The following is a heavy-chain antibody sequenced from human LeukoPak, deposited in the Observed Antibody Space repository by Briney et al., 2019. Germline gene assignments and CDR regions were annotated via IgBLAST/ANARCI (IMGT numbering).Heavy chain of an antibody. V-gene: IGHV4-59*01. CDR2: IYYSGST. Sequence: PSETLSLTCTVSGGSISSYYWSWIRQPPGKGLEWIGYIYYSGSTNYNPSLKSRVTISVDTSKNQFSLKLSSVTAADTAVYYCAKMEGYYGSGSYYYYYYYYMDVWGKGTTVTISS. D-gene: IGHD3-10*01. CDR3: AKMEGYYGSGSYYYYYYYYMDV. CDR1: GGSISSYY. J-gene: IGHJ6*03.